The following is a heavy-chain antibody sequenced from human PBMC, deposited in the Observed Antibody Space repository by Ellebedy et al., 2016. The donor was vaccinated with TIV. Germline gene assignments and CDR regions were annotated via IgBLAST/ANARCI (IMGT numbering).Heavy chain of an antibody. CDR1: GFTFSDYY. D-gene: IGHD3-10*01. J-gene: IGHJ6*03. CDR3: ARPRGGYYYYYMDV. CDR2: ISGSGNTI. Sequence: GESLKISXAASGFTFSDYYMSWIRQAPGKGLEWVSWISGSGNTIYYADSVKGRFTVSRDNAKNSVYLQMNSLRAEDTAVYYCARPRGGYYYYYMDVWGKGTTVTVSS. V-gene: IGHV3-11*01.